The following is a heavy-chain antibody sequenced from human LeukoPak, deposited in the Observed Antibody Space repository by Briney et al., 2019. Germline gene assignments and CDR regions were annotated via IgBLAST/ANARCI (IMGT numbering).Heavy chain of an antibody. CDR3: ASSPLSGLDQLLFNYYYYMDV. CDR1: GFTLSSYA. V-gene: IGHV3-23*01. D-gene: IGHD2-2*01. CDR2: ISGSGGST. Sequence: GGSLRLSCAASGFTLSSYAMSWVRQAPGRGLERVPGISGSGGSTYYADSVKGRFTISRDNSKNTLYLQMNSLRSEDTAVYYCASSPLSGLDQLLFNYYYYMDVWGKGTTVSVSS. J-gene: IGHJ6*03.